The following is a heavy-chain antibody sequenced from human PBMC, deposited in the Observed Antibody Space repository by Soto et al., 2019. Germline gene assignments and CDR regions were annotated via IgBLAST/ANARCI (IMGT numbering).Heavy chain of an antibody. CDR2: VSNDGRNK. V-gene: IGHV3-30*18. D-gene: IGHD6-13*01. CDR1: GVTFSNYG. J-gene: IGHJ4*02. Sequence: VQLVESGGGVVQPGRSLRLSCAASGVTFSNYGMHWVRQAPGKGLEWVAVVSNDGRNKYHADSVKGRFTISRDNSKNTLYLQMNSLRAEDTAVYYCAKDKDLGAAGYYFDYWGQGTLVTVSS. CDR3: AKDKDLGAAGYYFDY.